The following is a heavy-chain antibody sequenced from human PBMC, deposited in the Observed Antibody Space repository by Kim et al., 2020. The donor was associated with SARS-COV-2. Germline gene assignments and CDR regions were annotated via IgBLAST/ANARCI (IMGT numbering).Heavy chain of an antibody. V-gene: IGHV4-31*03. J-gene: IGHJ3*02. CDR2: IYYSGST. CDR1: GGSISSGGYY. Sequence: SETLSLTCTISGGSISSGGYYWSWIRQHPGKGLEWIGYIYYSGSTYYNPSLKSRVTISVDTSKNQFSLKLSSVTAADTAVYYCARVSTTVINVFDIWGQGTMVTVSS. D-gene: IGHD4-17*01. CDR3: ARVSTTVINVFDI.